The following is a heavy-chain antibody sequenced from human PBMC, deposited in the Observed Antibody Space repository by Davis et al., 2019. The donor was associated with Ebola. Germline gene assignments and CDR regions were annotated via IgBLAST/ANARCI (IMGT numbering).Heavy chain of an antibody. J-gene: IGHJ4*02. D-gene: IGHD3-9*01. CDR2: IKQDGSEK. CDR3: ARDNYDILTGYHDY. V-gene: IGHV3-7*01. Sequence: ETLSLTCTVSGGSISSSSYYWGWVRQAPGKGLEWVANIKQDGSEKYYVDSVKGRFTISRDNAKNSLYLQMNSLRAEDTAVYYCARDNYDILTGYHDYWGQGTLVTVSS. CDR1: GGSISSSSYY.